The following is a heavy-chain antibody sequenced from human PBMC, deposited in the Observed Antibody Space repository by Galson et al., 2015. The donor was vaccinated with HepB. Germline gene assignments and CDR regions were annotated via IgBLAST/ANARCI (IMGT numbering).Heavy chain of an antibody. J-gene: IGHJ3*02. Sequence: SLRLSCAASGFTFSSYAMHWVRQAPGKGLEWVAVISYDESNKYYADSVKGRFTISRDNSKNTLYLQMNSLRAEDTAVYYCARVKHYYGSSGHDAFDIWGQGTMVTVSS. CDR2: ISYDESNK. V-gene: IGHV3-30-3*01. D-gene: IGHD3-22*01. CDR3: ARVKHYYGSSGHDAFDI. CDR1: GFTFSSYA.